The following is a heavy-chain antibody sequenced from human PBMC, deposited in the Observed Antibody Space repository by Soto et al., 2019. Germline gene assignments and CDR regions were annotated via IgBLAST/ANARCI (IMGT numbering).Heavy chain of an antibody. J-gene: IGHJ4*02. Sequence: HPGGSLSLSCAASGFTFSNLAMHWVRQTPGKGLEWVAVISSDGSNKYYADSVKGRFTISRDNSKTMVYLQMNSLRVEDTAVYYCACLAWFGDPVPPFDCWGQGTVVTVS. CDR1: GFTFSNLA. D-gene: IGHD3-10*01. CDR2: ISSDGSNK. CDR3: ACLAWFGDPVPPFDC. V-gene: IGHV3-30-3*01.